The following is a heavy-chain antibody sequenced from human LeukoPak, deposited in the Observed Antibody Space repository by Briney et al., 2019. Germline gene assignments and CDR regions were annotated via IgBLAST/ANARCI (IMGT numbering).Heavy chain of an antibody. Sequence: ASVKVSCKASGGTFSSYAISWVRQAPGQGLEWMGGIIPIFGTANYAQKFQGRVTITTDESTSTAYMELSSLRSEDTAVHYCARGHAGGYYYYMDVWGKGTTVTVSS. V-gene: IGHV1-69*05. J-gene: IGHJ6*03. CDR1: GGTFSSYA. CDR2: IIPIFGTA. D-gene: IGHD3-16*01. CDR3: ARGHAGGYYYYMDV.